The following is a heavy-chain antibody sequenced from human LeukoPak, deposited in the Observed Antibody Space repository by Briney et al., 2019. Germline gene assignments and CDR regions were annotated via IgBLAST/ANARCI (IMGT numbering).Heavy chain of an antibody. CDR2: INPNSGGT. CDR1: GYTFTGYY. J-gene: IGHJ6*02. CDR3: ARDSRARSYYYYGMDV. D-gene: IGHD2/OR15-2a*01. V-gene: IGHV1-2*04. Sequence: VASVKVSCKASGYTFTGYYMHWVRQAPGQGLEWMGWINPNSGGTNYAQKFQGWVTMTRDTSISTAYMELSRLRSGDTAVYYCARDSRARSYYYYGMDVWGQGTTVTVSS.